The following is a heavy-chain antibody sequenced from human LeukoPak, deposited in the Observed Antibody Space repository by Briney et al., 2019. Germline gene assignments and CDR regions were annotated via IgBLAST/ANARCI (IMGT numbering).Heavy chain of an antibody. J-gene: IGHJ4*02. CDR1: GITLSNYG. Sequence: PGGSLRLSCAVSGITLSNYGMSWVRQAPGKGLEWVSGISGSGDNTYYADSVKGRFTISRDNSKNTLYLQMNSLRAEDTAVYFCAKRGVVIRVILVGFHKEAYYFDSWGQGALVTVSS. CDR2: ISGSGDNT. CDR3: AKRGVVIRVILVGFHKEAYYFDS. D-gene: IGHD3-22*01. V-gene: IGHV3-23*01.